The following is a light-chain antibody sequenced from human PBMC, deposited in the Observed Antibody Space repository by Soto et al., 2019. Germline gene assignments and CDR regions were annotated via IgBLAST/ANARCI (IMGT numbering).Light chain of an antibody. CDR1: SSDVGSYNF. V-gene: IGLV2-23*02. J-gene: IGLJ2*01. Sequence: QSALTQPGSVSGSPGQSITISCTGTSSDVGSYNFVSWYQQHPGKAPKLMIYDVSKRPSGVSNRFSGSKSGNTASLTISGLQAEDEADYYCCSYAGSSTVVFGGGTKLTVL. CDR2: DVS. CDR3: CSYAGSSTVV.